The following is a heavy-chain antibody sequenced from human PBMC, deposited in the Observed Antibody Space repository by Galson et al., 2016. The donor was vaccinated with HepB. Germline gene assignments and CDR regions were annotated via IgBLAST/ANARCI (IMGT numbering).Heavy chain of an antibody. V-gene: IGHV5-51*01. D-gene: IGHD4-17*01. CDR2: IYPGDSDT. CDR1: GYSFTSYW. Sequence: QSGAEVKKPGESLRISCKGSGYSFTSYWIGWVRQMPGKGLEWMGIIYPGDSDTRYSPSFQGQVTISADKSISTAYLQWSSLKASDTAMSYCARAGTTEGYYYGMDVWGQGTTVTVSS. J-gene: IGHJ6*02. CDR3: ARAGTTEGYYYGMDV.